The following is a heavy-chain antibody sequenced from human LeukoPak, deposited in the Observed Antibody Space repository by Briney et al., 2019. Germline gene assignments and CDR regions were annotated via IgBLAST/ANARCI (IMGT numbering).Heavy chain of an antibody. J-gene: IGHJ4*02. CDR1: GLNFNNYG. V-gene: IGHV3-30*02. CDR3: VEEAGSVAGRLDH. Sequence: GGSLRLSCAATGLNFNNYGMHWLRQAPPKGLEWVTFIQYDRISKYYPDSVKGRFTIYRDNSKNTLYLQMNSLRPEDTTVYYCVEEAGSVAGRLDHWGKGNMVTVSS. CDR2: IQYDRISK. D-gene: IGHD6-19*01.